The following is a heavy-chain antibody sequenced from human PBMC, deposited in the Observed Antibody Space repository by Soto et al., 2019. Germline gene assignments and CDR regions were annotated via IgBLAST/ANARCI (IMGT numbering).Heavy chain of an antibody. CDR3: ARDRSPYCGGDCYPLVGY. D-gene: IGHD2-21*02. V-gene: IGHV3-30-3*01. CDR2: ISYDGSNK. Sequence: GGSLRLSCAASGFTFSSYAMHWVRQAPGKGLEWVAVISYDGSNKYYADSVKGRFTISRDNSKNTLYLQMNSLRAEDTAVYYCARDRSPYCGGDCYPLVGYWGQGTLVTVSS. CDR1: GFTFSSYA. J-gene: IGHJ4*02.